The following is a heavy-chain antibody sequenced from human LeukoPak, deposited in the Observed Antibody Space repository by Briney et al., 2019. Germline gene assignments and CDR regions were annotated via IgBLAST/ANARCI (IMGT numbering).Heavy chain of an antibody. CDR2: IYYSGST. V-gene: IGHV4-59*01. CDR1: GGSISSYY. J-gene: IGHJ6*02. Sequence: SETLSLTCTVSGGSISSYYWSWIRQPAGKGLEWIGYIYYSGSTNYNPSLKSRVTISVDTSKNQFSLKLSSVTAADTAVYYCARDTLPGGKFGSGSYYRYYYYGMDVWGQGATVTVSS. CDR3: ARDTLPGGKFGSGSYYRYYYYGMDV. D-gene: IGHD3-10*01.